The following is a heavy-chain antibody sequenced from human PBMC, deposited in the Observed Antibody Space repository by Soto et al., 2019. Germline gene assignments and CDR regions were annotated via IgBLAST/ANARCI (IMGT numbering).Heavy chain of an antibody. CDR1: GGSISSYY. J-gene: IGHJ4*02. CDR3: AGHYYDSSGYYVSPYYFDY. Sequence: PSETLSLTCTVSGGSISSYYWSWIRQPPGKGLEWIGYIFYSGSTNYNPSLKSRVTISVDTSKNQFSLKLSSVTAADTAVYFCAGHYYDSSGYYVSPYYFDYWGQGTPVTVSS. CDR2: IFYSGST. D-gene: IGHD3-22*01. V-gene: IGHV4-59*08.